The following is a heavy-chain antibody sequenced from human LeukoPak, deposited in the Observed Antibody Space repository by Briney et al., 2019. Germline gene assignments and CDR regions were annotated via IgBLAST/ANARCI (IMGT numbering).Heavy chain of an antibody. CDR3: ARNYGSGRGLDY. Sequence: GGSLRLSCAPSGFTFSDYYMSWIRQAPGTGLEWVSYIYNSGSYTNYADSVKGRFTISRDNAKKSLYLQMNSLRAEDTAVYYCARNYGSGRGLDYWGQGTLVTV. CDR1: GFTFSDYY. D-gene: IGHD3-10*01. V-gene: IGHV3-11*03. CDR2: IYNSGSYT. J-gene: IGHJ4*02.